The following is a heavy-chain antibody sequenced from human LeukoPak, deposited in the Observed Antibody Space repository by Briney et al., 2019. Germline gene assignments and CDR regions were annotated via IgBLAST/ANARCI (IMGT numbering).Heavy chain of an antibody. CDR2: INHSGST. Sequence: SETLSLTCAVYGGSFSGYYWSWIRQPPGKGLEWIGEINHSGSTNYNPSLKSRVTISVDTSKNQFSLKLSSVTAADTAVYYCARAGRVYYGSGSFDYWGQGTLITVSS. J-gene: IGHJ4*02. D-gene: IGHD3-10*01. CDR3: ARAGRVYYGSGSFDY. CDR1: GGSFSGYY. V-gene: IGHV4-34*01.